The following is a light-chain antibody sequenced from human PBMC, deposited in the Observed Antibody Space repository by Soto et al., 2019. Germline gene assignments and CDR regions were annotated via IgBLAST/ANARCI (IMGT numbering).Light chain of an antibody. CDR1: QSVLYSSNNKNY. Sequence: DIVMTQSPDSLAVSLGERATINCKSSQSVLYSSNNKNYLAWYQQKPGQPPKALIYWASTRESGVPDRFSGSGSGTDFTLTISSLQAEDVAVYYCQQYDNLLLTFGPGTKVDIK. J-gene: IGKJ3*01. V-gene: IGKV4-1*01. CDR2: WAS. CDR3: QQYDNLLLT.